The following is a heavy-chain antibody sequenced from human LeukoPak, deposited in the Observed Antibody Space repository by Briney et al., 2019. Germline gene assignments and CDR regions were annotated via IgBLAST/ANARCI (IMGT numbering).Heavy chain of an antibody. D-gene: IGHD2-15*01. CDR2: ISYDGSNK. J-gene: IGHJ5*02. V-gene: IGHV3-30*18. CDR1: GFTFSSYG. CDR3: AKEGGHRNWFDP. Sequence: GGSLRLSCAASGFTFSSYGMHWVRQAPGKGXXXVAVISYDGSNKYYAESVKGRFTISRDNSKNTLYLQMNSLRAEDTAVYYCAKEGGHRNWFDPWGQGTLVTVSS.